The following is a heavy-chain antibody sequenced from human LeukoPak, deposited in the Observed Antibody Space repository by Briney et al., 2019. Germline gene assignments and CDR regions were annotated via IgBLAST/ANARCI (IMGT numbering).Heavy chain of an antibody. D-gene: IGHD5-18*01. CDR2: INWNGAGT. CDR3: ARDCSYGAFDY. CDR1: GFTFDDYG. Sequence: PGGSLRLSCAASGFTFDDYGMSWVRQAPGKGPEWVSGINWNGAGTGYADSVKGRLTISRDNAKNSLYLQMNSLRVEDTALYYCARDCSYGAFDYWGQGALVTVSS. V-gene: IGHV3-20*04. J-gene: IGHJ4*02.